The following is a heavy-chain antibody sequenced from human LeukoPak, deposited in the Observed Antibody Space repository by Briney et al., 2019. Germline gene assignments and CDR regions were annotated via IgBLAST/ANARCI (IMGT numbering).Heavy chain of an antibody. CDR2: ISSSGSTI. V-gene: IGHV3-11*04. CDR3: ARVNGYCSSTSCNHNWFDP. Sequence: GGSLRLSCAASGFTFSDYYMSWIRQAPGKGLEWVSYISSSGSTIYYADSVKGRFTISRDNAKNSLYLQMNSLRAEDTAVYYCARVNGYCSSTSCNHNWFDPWGQGTLVTVSS. CDR1: GFTFSDYY. D-gene: IGHD2-2*01. J-gene: IGHJ5*02.